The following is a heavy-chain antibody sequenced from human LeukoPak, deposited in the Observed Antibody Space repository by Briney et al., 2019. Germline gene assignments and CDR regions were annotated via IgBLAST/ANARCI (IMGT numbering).Heavy chain of an antibody. D-gene: IGHD2-2*01. J-gene: IGHJ4*02. CDR3: AKAKLVVPAAS. Sequence: AGGSLRLSCAPSGFTFSSYAMSWVRQAPGKGLEWVSAISGSGGSTYYADSVKGRFTISRDNSKNTMYLQMNSLRAEDTAVYYCAKAKLVVPAASWGQGTLVTVSS. CDR2: ISGSGGST. V-gene: IGHV3-23*01. CDR1: GFTFSSYA.